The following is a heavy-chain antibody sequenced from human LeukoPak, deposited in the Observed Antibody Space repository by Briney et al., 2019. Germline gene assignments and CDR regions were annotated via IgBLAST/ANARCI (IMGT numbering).Heavy chain of an antibody. CDR2: IYTSGST. D-gene: IGHD2-15*01. CDR1: GGSISSGSYY. CDR3: AREGRCSGGSCYTPPIGVDY. J-gene: IGHJ4*02. Sequence: SETLSLTCTVSGGSISSGSYYWIWIRQPGGKGLEWIGRIYTSGSTNYNPSLKSRVTISVDTSKNQFSLKLSSVTAADTAVYYCAREGRCSGGSCYTPPIGVDYWGQGTLVTVSS. V-gene: IGHV4-61*02.